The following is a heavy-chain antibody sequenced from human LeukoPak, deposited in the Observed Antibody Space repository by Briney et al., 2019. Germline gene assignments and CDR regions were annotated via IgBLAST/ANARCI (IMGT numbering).Heavy chain of an antibody. CDR3: TXXPTNYACDS. Sequence: PSETLSLTCSVSGGSISGSIYNWGWIRQPPGKGLEWIASFSYGGSTNYNPSLKSRVTISVDTSKTQFSLKRSSVTAADTAVYYCTXXPTNYACDSWGQGTLVTVSS. CDR2: FSYGGST. CDR1: GGSISGSIYN. V-gene: IGHV4-39*01. J-gene: IGHJ5*01. D-gene: IGHD3-16*01.